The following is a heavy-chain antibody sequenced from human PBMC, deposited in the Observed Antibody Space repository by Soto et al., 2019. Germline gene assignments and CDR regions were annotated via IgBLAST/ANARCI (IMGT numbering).Heavy chain of an antibody. Sequence: AGGSLRLSCTASGFTFGDYAMSWFRQAPGKGLEWVGFIRSKAYGGTTEYAASVKGRFTISRDDSKSIAYLQMNSLRTEDTAVYYCTRDVARFLEWSHAFDIWGQGTXVTVSS. CDR1: GFTFGDYA. CDR2: IRSKAYGGTT. CDR3: TRDVARFLEWSHAFDI. J-gene: IGHJ3*02. D-gene: IGHD3-3*01. V-gene: IGHV3-49*03.